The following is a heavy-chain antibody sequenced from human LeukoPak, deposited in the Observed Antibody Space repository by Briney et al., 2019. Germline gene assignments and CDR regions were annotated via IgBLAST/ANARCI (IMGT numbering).Heavy chain of an antibody. J-gene: IGHJ6*03. CDR1: GYTLTELS. D-gene: IGHD2-21*01. Sequence: GASVKVSCKVSGYTLTELSMHWVRQAPGKGLEWMGGFDPEDGETIYAQKFQGRVTITTDESTTTAYMELSTLRSEDTAVYYCARDRAIPHYYYYMDLWGRGTTVTVSS. CDR3: ARDRAIPHYYYYMDL. CDR2: FDPEDGET. V-gene: IGHV1-24*01.